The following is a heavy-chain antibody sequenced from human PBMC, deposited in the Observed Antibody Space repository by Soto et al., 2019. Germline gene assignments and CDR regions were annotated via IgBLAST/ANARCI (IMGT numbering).Heavy chain of an antibody. CDR1: GFTFTSSA. J-gene: IGHJ6*02. CDR3: AADSAFGVVITSYYYYGMDV. Sequence: ASVKVSCKASGFTFTSSAVQWVRQARGQRLEWIGWIVVGSGNTNYAQKFQERVTITRDMSTSTAYMELSSLRSEDTAVYYCAADSAFGVVITSYYYYGMDVWGQGTTVTVSS. V-gene: IGHV1-58*01. CDR2: IVVGSGNT. D-gene: IGHD3-3*01.